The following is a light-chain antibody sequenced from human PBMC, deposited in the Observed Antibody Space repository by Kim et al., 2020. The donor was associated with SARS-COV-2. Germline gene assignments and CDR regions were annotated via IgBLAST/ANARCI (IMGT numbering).Light chain of an antibody. J-gene: IGKJ1*01. CDR2: GVS. CDR3: QQYGTSPQT. Sequence: LSPGERVPRSCRASQSVTNILAWYQQKPGQAPRLLIYGVSNRATGIPDRFSGSGFGTDFTLTISRLEPEDFAVYYCQQYGTSPQTFGQGTKVDIK. V-gene: IGKV3-20*01. CDR1: QSVTNIL.